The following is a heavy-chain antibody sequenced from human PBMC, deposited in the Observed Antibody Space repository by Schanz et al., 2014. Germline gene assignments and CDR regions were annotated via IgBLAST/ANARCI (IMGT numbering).Heavy chain of an antibody. CDR2: IIPILGIA. CDR3: ARSNYYDNSDYYNSFDY. J-gene: IGHJ4*02. CDR1: GGTFSSYS. V-gene: IGHV1-69*02. Sequence: VQLVQSGAEVKKPGSSVKVSCKASGGTFSSYSISWVRQAPRQGLEWMGRIIPILGIANYAQKFQGRVTNTAYKSTSTAYMDLSSLRPEDTAVYYCARSNYYDNSDYYNSFDYWGQGTLVTVSS. D-gene: IGHD3-22*01.